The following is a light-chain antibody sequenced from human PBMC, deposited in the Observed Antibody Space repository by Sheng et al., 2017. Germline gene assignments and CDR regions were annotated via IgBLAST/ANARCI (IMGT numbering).Light chain of an antibody. J-gene: IGKJ5*01. Sequence: DIQLTQSPSFLSASVGDRVTITCRASQGISSYLAWYQQKPGKAPKILIYAASTLQGGVPSRFSGSGSGTEFTLTISSLQPEDSATYYCQQLRNYPITFGQGTRLEIK. CDR1: QGISSY. V-gene: IGKV1-9*01. CDR3: QQLRNYPIT. CDR2: AAS.